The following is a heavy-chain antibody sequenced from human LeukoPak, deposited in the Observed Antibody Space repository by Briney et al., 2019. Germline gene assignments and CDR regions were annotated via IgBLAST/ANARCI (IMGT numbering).Heavy chain of an antibody. Sequence: GGSPRLSCAASGFTFSSYAVHCVRQAPGEGVEGGGVISYDGSNKYYADSVKGRFTISRDNSKNTLYLQMNSLRAEDTAVYYCARGLGVVNWFDPWGQGTLVRVSS. D-gene: IGHD3-3*01. CDR1: GFTFSSYA. CDR2: ISYDGSNK. V-gene: IGHV3-30-3*01. J-gene: IGHJ5*02. CDR3: ARGLGVVNWFDP.